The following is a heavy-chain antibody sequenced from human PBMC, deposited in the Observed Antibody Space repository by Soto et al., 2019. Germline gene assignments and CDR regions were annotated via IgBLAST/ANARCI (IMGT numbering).Heavy chain of an antibody. D-gene: IGHD2-2*01. CDR2: ISSNGGST. CDR1: GFTFSSYA. CDR3: VKDRGGERYCSSTSCPGDCSGGSCYYYYGMDV. J-gene: IGHJ6*02. Sequence: PGGSLRLSCSASGFTFSSYAMHWVRQAPGKGLEYVSAISSNGGSTYYADSVKGRFTISRDNSKNALYLQMSSLRAEDTAVYYCVKDRGGERYCSSTSCPGDCSGGSCYYYYGMDVWGQGTTVTVSS. V-gene: IGHV3-64D*06.